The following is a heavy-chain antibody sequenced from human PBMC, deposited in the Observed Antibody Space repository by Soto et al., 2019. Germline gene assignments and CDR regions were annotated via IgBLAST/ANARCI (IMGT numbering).Heavy chain of an antibody. CDR1: GFIFSDYY. V-gene: IGHV3-11*01. CDR2: ISSSGSSI. CDR3: ARVTEAYCSGGSCYYGYYFDY. Sequence: GSLRLSCAASGFIFSDYYMTWIRQAPGKGLEWASYISSSGSSIYHADSVKGRFTISRDNAKNSLYLQMNSLRAEDTAVYYCARVTEAYCSGGSCYYGYYFDYWGQGTLVTVSS. D-gene: IGHD2-15*01. J-gene: IGHJ4*02.